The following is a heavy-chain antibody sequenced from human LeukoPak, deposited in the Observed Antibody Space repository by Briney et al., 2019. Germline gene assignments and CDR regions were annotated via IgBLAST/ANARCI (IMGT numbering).Heavy chain of an antibody. Sequence: SETLSLTRAVYGGSFSGYYWSWIRQPPGKGLEWIGEINHSGSTNYNPSLKSRVTISVDTSKNQFSLKLSSVTAADTAVYYCARGGPEDYYDSSGYIDWGQGIPVTVSS. CDR2: INHSGST. V-gene: IGHV4-34*01. J-gene: IGHJ4*02. D-gene: IGHD3-22*01. CDR1: GGSFSGYY. CDR3: ARGGPEDYYDSSGYID.